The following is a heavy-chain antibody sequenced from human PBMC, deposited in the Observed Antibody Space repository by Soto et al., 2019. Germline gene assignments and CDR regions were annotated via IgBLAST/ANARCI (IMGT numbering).Heavy chain of an antibody. Sequence: EVQLVESGGGLVQPGGSLRLSCAASGFTFSTYWMSWVRQAPGKGLESVANIKQEGSDKYYVDSVKGRFTISRDNAKNSLYLQMNGLRAEDTAVYYCARVKSLAGHYWGQGTLVTVSS. J-gene: IGHJ4*02. CDR3: ARVKSLAGHY. CDR1: GFTFSTYW. CDR2: IKQEGSDK. D-gene: IGHD2-15*01. V-gene: IGHV3-7*05.